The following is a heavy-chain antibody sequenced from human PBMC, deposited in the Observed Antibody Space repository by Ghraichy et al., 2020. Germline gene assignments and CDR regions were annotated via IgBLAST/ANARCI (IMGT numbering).Heavy chain of an antibody. CDR1: GFTFSSYV. D-gene: IGHD3-9*01. CDR3: ANLHIDILTGYTDY. J-gene: IGHJ4*02. Sequence: GGSLRLSCAASGFTFSSYVMSWVRQAPGKGLEWVSAISSSGDSTYNADSVKGRFTISRDNSKNTLYLQMNSLRAEDTAVYYCANLHIDILTGYTDYWGQGTLVTVSS. V-gene: IGHV3-23*01. CDR2: ISSSGDST.